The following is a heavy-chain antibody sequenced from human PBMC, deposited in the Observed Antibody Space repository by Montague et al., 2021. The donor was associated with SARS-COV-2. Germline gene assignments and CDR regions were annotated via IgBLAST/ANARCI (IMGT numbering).Heavy chain of an antibody. V-gene: IGHV4-31*03. CDR3: ARAASDIVLMVYAIRAFDI. Sequence: TLSLTCTVSGGSISSSSYYWGWIRQHPGKGLEWIGYIYYSGSTYYNPSLKSRVTISVDTSKNQFSLKLSSVTAADTAVYYCARAASDIVLMVYAIRAFDIWGQGTMVTVSS. J-gene: IGHJ3*02. CDR1: GGSISSSSYY. CDR2: IYYSGST. D-gene: IGHD2-8*01.